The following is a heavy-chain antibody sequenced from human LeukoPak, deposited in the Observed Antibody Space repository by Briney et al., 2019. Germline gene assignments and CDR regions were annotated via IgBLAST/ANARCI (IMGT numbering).Heavy chain of an antibody. CDR3: ARDDIVLMVYALDY. CDR1: VFTFSSYS. D-gene: IGHD2-8*01. Sequence: GGSLRLSCAASVFTFSSYSMNWVRQAPGKGLEWVSYISSSSSTIYYADSVKGRFTISRDNAKNSLYLQMNSLRAEDTAVYYCARDDIVLMVYALDYWGQGTLVTVSS. V-gene: IGHV3-48*01. J-gene: IGHJ4*02. CDR2: ISSSSSTI.